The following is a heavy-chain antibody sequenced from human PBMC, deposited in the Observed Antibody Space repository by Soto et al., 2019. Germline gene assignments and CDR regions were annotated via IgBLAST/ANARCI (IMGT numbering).Heavy chain of an antibody. Sequence: QVQLQESGPGLVKPSQTLSLTCSDSGASISSVDYYCRWIRHPPGKGLEWIGYIYYSGSTYYNPSLKSRVTISVDTSKNQFSLKLSSVTAADTAVYYCARNDYGDQKPPFPDYWGQGTLVTVSS. CDR2: IYYSGST. CDR3: ARNDYGDQKPPFPDY. V-gene: IGHV4-30-4*01. CDR1: GASISSVDYY. J-gene: IGHJ4*02. D-gene: IGHD4-17*01.